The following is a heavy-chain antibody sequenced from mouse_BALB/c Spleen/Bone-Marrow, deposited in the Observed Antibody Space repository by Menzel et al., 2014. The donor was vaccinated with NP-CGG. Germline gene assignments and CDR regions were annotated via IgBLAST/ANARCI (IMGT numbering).Heavy chain of an antibody. J-gene: IGHJ4*01. CDR1: GFSLTSYG. CDR3: AKNNKYGNYGGLDAMDY. D-gene: IGHD2-10*02. V-gene: IGHV2-5-1*01. CDR2: IRRGGST. Sequence: QVQLQQSGPSLVQPSQSLSITCTVSGFSLTSYGVHWVRQSPGKGLEWLGVIRRGGSTDYNAAFMSRLSITKDNSKSQVFFKMNSLQADDTAIYYCAKNNKYGNYGGLDAMDYWGQGTSVTVSS.